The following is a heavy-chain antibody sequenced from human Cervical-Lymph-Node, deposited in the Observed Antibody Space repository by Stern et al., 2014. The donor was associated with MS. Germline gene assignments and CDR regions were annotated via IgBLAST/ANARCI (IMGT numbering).Heavy chain of an antibody. D-gene: IGHD3-16*01. CDR3: VRDNYGTDY. V-gene: IGHV3-74*03. Sequence: EVQLVESGGDLVQPGGSLRLSCAASGFIFSNYWMQWVRQAPGKGLVWVSHINSDGSSTTYADSVKGGFTTSRDNAKNTLYLQMDDLRAEDTAVYFCVRDNYGTDYWGQGTLVTVSS. CDR1: GFIFSNYW. J-gene: IGHJ4*02. CDR2: INSDGSST.